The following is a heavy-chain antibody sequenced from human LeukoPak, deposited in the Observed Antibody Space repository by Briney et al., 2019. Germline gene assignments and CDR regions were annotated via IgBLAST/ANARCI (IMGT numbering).Heavy chain of an antibody. J-gene: IGHJ4*02. V-gene: IGHV1-2*02. CDR3: ARDGKPWLVTSLFDY. CDR1: GYTFTSYD. CDR2: INPNSGGT. Sequence: ASVKVSCKASGYTFTSYDINWVRQATGQGLEWMGWINPNSGGTNYAQKFQGRVTMTRDTSISTAYLELSRLRSDDTAVYYCARDGKPWLVTSLFDYWGQGTLVTVSS. D-gene: IGHD6-19*01.